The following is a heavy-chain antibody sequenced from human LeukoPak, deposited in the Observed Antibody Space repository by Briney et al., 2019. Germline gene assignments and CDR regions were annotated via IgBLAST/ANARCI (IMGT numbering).Heavy chain of an antibody. CDR2: ISGDSTDI. J-gene: IGHJ4*02. Sequence: GGSLRLSCAASGFTFNTYGIHWVRQSPGKGLEWVSSISGDSTDIYYADSLMGRSTISRDNAKNSLYLQINSLRAEDTAIYYCARRGYSDSSGYDYWGQGTLVTVSS. CDR3: ARRGYSDSSGYDY. CDR1: GFTFNTYG. V-gene: IGHV3-21*01. D-gene: IGHD3-22*01.